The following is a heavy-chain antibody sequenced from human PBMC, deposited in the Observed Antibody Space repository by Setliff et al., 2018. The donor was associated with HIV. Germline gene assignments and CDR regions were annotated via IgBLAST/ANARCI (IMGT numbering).Heavy chain of an antibody. Sequence: PSETLSLTCIVSGASISSDTWSWIRQPPGKGLQWIGFIYNSETINYNPSLKSRVSMSLDTSKNQFSLKLTSVTAADTAVYYCARGGTSSNWFDPWGQGTLVTVSS. CDR1: GASISSDT. CDR3: ARGGTSSNWFDP. D-gene: IGHD1-26*01. V-gene: IGHV4-59*01. J-gene: IGHJ5*02. CDR2: IYNSETI.